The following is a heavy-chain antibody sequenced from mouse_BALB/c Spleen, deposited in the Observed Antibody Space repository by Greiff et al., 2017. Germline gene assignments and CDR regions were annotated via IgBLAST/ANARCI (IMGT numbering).Heavy chain of an antibody. CDR3: AREGSSGPFAY. V-gene: IGHV2-9*02. Sequence: VQGVESGPGLVAPSQSLSITCTVSGFSLTSYGVHWVRQPPGKGLEWLGVIWAGGSTNYNSALMSRLSISKDNSKSQVFLKMNSLQTDDTAMYYCAREGSSGPFAYWGQGTLVTVSA. D-gene: IGHD3-1*01. CDR1: GFSLTSYG. J-gene: IGHJ3*01. CDR2: IWAGGST.